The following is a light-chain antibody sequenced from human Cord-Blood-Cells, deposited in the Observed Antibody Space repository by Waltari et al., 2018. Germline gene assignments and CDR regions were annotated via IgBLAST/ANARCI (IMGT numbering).Light chain of an antibody. V-gene: IGLV2-14*01. CDR3: SSYTSSSTMV. CDR1: SSDVGGYNY. Sequence: QSALTQPASVPGSPGQSITISCTVTSSDVGGYNYVSWYQQHPGKAPKLMIYDVSNRPSGVSNRFSGSKSGNTASLTISGLQAEDEADYYCSSYTSSSTMVFGGGTKLTVL. J-gene: IGLJ2*01. CDR2: DVS.